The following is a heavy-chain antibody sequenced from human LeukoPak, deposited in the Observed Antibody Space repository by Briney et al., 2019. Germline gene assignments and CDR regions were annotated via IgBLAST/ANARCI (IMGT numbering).Heavy chain of an antibody. D-gene: IGHD3-22*01. J-gene: IGHJ4*02. CDR2: IKSKTDDGTT. CDR3: TTDRTTYYDSSWYDY. CDR1: GFTFSSYA. Sequence: GGSLRLSCAASGFTFSSYAMNWVRQAPGKGLEWVGRIKSKTDDGTTDYAAPVKGRFTISRDDSKNTLYLQMNSLKTEDAAVYYCTTDRTTYYDSSWYDYWGQGTLVTVSS. V-gene: IGHV3-15*07.